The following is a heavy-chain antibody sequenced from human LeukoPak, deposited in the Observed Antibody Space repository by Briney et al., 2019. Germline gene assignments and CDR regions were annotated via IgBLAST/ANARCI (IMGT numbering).Heavy chain of an antibody. CDR2: INYSGST. J-gene: IGHJ3*02. CDR3: VRHRLGTDMPCIRTIDI. CDR1: GGSIRRYY. Sequence: SETLSLTCTVSGGSIRRYYWSWIRQPPGKGLEWIGYINYSGSTNYKSSLKSRVTISIDTSKNQLSLKLSSVTAADTAVYYCVRHRLGTDMPCIRTIDIWGQGTLVTVSS. V-gene: IGHV4-59*08. D-gene: IGHD1-26*01.